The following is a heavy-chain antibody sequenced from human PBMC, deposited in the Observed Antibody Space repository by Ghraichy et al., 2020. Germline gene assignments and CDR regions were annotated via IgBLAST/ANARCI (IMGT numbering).Heavy chain of an antibody. J-gene: IGHJ5*02. D-gene: IGHD1-26*01. V-gene: IGHV3-23*01. CDR3: AKAASRGSYSGGGFDP. CDR1: GFTFSSYA. CDR2: ISGSGGST. Sequence: GGSLRLSCAASGFTFSSYAMSWVRQAPGKGLEWVSAISGSGGSTYYADSVKGRFTISRDNSKNTLYLQMNSLRAEDTAVYYCAKAASRGSYSGGGFDPWGQGTLVTVSS.